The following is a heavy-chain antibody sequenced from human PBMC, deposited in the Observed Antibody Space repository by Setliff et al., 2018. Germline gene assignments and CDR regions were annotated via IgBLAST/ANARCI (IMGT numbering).Heavy chain of an antibody. CDR1: GFTFSSYA. V-gene: IGHV3-23*01. CDR3: ANLIAVAGTPPDY. CDR2: ISGSGGST. D-gene: IGHD6-19*01. J-gene: IGHJ4*02. Sequence: AGGSLRLSCAASGFTFSSYAMSWVRQAPGKGLEWVSAISGSGGSTYYADSVKGRFTISRDNSKNTLYLQMNSLRAEDTAVYYCANLIAVAGTPPDYWGQGTLVTVSS.